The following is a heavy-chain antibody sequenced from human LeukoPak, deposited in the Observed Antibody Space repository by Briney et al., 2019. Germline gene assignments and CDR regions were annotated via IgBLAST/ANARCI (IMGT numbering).Heavy chain of an antibody. D-gene: IGHD3-22*01. V-gene: IGHV4-30-4*08. CDR2: IYYSGST. Sequence: SWVRQAPGKGLEWIGYIYYSGSTYYNPSLKSRVTISVDTSKNQFSLKLSSVTAADTAVYYCARAPQSSYYDSSGYSDAFDIWGQGTMVTVSS. CDR3: ARAPQSSYYDSSGYSDAFDI. J-gene: IGHJ3*02.